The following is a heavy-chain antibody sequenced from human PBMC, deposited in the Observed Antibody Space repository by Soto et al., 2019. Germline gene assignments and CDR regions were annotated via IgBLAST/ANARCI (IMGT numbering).Heavy chain of an antibody. D-gene: IGHD3-22*01. V-gene: IGHV4-59*01. CDR2: IYYSGST. Sequence: SETLSLTCTVSGGSISSYYWSWIRQPPGKGLEWVGYIYYSGSTNYNPSLKSRVTISVDTSKNQFSLKLSSVTAADTAVYYCARVDYYDSSGPNWFDPWGQGTLVTVSS. CDR1: GGSISSYY. CDR3: ARVDYYDSSGPNWFDP. J-gene: IGHJ5*02.